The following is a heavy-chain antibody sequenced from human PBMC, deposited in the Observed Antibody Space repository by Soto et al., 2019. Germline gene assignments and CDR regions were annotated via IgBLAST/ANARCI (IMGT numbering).Heavy chain of an antibody. CDR1: GGSISSSSYY. CDR3: ARLTMIVVVITTGTGRFDP. J-gene: IGHJ5*02. V-gene: IGHV4-39*01. D-gene: IGHD3-22*01. Sequence: SETLSLTCTVSGGSISSSSYYWGWIRQPPGKGLEWIGSIYFSGSTYYNPSLKSRVTISVDTSKNQFSLKLSSVTAADTAVYYCARLTMIVVVITTGTGRFDPWGQGTLVTVSS. CDR2: IYFSGST.